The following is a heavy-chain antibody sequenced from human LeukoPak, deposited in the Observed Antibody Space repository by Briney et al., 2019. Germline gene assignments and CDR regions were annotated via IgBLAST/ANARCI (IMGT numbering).Heavy chain of an antibody. V-gene: IGHV3-23*01. J-gene: IGHJ4*02. D-gene: IGHD6-19*01. CDR1: GFTFSSYA. CDR3: AKSYQFTYSSGWTPLWYYFDY. Sequence: PGGSLRLSCAASGFTFSSYAMSWVRQAPGKGLEWVSAISGSGGSTYYADSVKGRFTISRDNSKNTLYLQMNSLRAEDTAVYYCAKSYQFTYSSGWTPLWYYFDYWGQGTLVTVSS. CDR2: ISGSGGST.